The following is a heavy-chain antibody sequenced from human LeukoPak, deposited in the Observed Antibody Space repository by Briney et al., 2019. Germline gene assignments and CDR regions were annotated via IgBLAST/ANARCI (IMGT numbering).Heavy chain of an antibody. V-gene: IGHV4-59*12. CDR1: GGSISSYY. J-gene: IGHJ4*02. Sequence: MSSETLSLTCTVSGGSISSYYWSWIRQPPGKGLEWIGYIYYSGSTNYNPSLKSRVTISVDTSKNQFSLKLSSVTAADTAVYYCARELYSDYVDYWGQGTLVTVSS. CDR2: IYYSGST. CDR3: ARELYSDYVDY. D-gene: IGHD4-11*01.